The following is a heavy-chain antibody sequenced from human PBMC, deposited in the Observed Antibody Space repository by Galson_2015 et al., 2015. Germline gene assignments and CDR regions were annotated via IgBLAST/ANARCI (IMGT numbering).Heavy chain of an antibody. CDR1: GFTFSSYA. D-gene: IGHD3-22*01. V-gene: IGHV3-30-3*01. J-gene: IGHJ4*02. Sequence: SLRLSCAASGFTFSSYAMHWVRQAPGKGLEWVAVISYDGSNKYYADSVKGRFTISRDNPKNTLYLQMNSLRAVDTAVYYCRYYYDSSGYYDLDYWGQGTLVTVSS. CDR2: ISYDGSNK. CDR3: RYYYDSSGYYDLDY.